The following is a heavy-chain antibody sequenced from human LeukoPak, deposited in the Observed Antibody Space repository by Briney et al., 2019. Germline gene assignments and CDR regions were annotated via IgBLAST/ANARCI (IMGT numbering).Heavy chain of an antibody. J-gene: IGHJ4*02. D-gene: IGHD1-1*01. V-gene: IGHV3-23*01. CDR1: GFTFSSYG. CDR2: ISGSGGST. CDR3: AKDGWNVGYYFDY. Sequence: GGTLRLSCAASGFTFSSYGMSWVRQAPGKGLEWVSAISGSGGSTYYADSVKGRFTISRDNSKNTLYLQMNSLRAEDTAVYYCAKDGWNVGYYFDYWGQGTLVTVSS.